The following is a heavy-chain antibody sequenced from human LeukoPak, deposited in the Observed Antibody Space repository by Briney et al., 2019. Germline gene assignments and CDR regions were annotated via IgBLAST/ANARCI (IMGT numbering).Heavy chain of an antibody. J-gene: IGHJ4*02. CDR3: ARVDGIAAAGTGPIDY. V-gene: IGHV3-30-3*01. CDR1: GFTYSSYA. D-gene: IGHD6-13*01. CDR2: ISYDGSNK. Sequence: GRSLRLSCAASGFTYSSYAMHWVRQAPDKGLEWVAVISYDGSNKYYADSVKGRFTISRDNSKNTLYLQMNSLRAEDTAVYYCARVDGIAAAGTGPIDYWGQGTLVTVSS.